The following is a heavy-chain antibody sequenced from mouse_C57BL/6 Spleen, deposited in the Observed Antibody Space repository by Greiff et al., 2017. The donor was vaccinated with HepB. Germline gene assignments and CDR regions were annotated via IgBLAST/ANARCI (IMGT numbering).Heavy chain of an antibody. CDR1: GYAFSSSW. Sequence: QVTLKVSGPELVKPGASVKISCKASGYAFSSSWMNWVKQRPGKGLEWIGRIYPGDGDTNYTGKFKGKATLTADKSSSTAYMQLSSLTSEDSAVYFCARPTTVVATGYWYFDVWGQGPRSPSPQ. J-gene: IGHJ1*03. CDR2: IYPGDGDT. V-gene: IGHV1-82*01. D-gene: IGHD1-1*01. CDR3: ARPTTVVATGYWYFDV.